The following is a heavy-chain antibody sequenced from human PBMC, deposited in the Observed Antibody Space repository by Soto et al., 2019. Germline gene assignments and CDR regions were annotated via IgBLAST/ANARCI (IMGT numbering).Heavy chain of an antibody. CDR3: AKDGRATMVRGANHDY. CDR1: GFTFSSYA. D-gene: IGHD3-10*01. V-gene: IGHV3-23*01. CDR2: ISGSGGST. J-gene: IGHJ4*02. Sequence: PGGSLRLSCAASGFTFSSYAMSWVRQAPGKGLEWVSAISGSGGSTYYADSVKGRFTISRDNSKNTLYLQMNSLRAEDTAVYYCAKDGRATMVRGANHDYWGQGTLVTVSS.